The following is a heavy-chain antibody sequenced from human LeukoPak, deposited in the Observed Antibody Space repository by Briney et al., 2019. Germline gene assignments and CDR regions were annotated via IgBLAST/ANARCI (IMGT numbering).Heavy chain of an antibody. CDR3: ARGEDIIRGWFDP. Sequence: SETLSLTCAVSGGSISSGGYSWSWIRQPPGKGLEWIGYIYHSGSTYYNPSLKSRATISVDRSKNQFSLKLSSVTAADTAVYYCARGEDIIRGWFDPWGQGTLVTVSS. D-gene: IGHD2-15*01. CDR1: GGSISSGGYS. J-gene: IGHJ5*02. V-gene: IGHV4-30-2*01. CDR2: IYHSGST.